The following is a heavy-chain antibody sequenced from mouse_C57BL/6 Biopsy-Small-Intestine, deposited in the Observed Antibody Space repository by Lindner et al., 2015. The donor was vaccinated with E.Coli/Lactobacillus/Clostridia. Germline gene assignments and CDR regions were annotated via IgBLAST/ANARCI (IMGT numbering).Heavy chain of an antibody. J-gene: IGHJ1*01. D-gene: IGHD1-1*01. Sequence: SVKVSCKPSGYTFSNYGISWVRQAPGQGLEWMGWISAFNGNTNYAQKFQGRVIMTTDTSTSTAYMELRSLRSDDTAVYYCARDADDILTGLNFYFYGMNVWGQGTTVTVSS. CDR1: GYTFSNYG. CDR2: ISAFNGNT. CDR3: ARDADDILTGLNFYFYGMNV. V-gene: IGHV1-84*02.